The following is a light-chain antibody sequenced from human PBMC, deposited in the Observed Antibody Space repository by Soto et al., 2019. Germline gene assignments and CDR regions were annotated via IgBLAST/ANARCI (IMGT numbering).Light chain of an antibody. CDR3: QHYNSYLET. CDR2: QAS. J-gene: IGKJ1*01. V-gene: IGKV1-5*03. Sequence: DIQITQSPSTLSASVGDRVTITCRASEFISKWLAWYQQKPGTAPKLLIYQASSLESGVPSRFSGSGSGTEFTLTITALQPYDFATYYCQHYNSYLETFGQGTKVDIK. CDR1: EFISKW.